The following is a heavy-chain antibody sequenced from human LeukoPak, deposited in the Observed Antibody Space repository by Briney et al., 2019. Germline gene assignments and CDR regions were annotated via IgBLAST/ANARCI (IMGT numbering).Heavy chain of an antibody. Sequence: SGTLSLTCAVYGGSFSGYYWSWIRQTPGKGLEWIGEINHSGSTNYNPSLKSRVTISVDTSKNQFSLKLSSVTAADTAVYYCARVWFGGNWFDPWGQGTLVTVSS. CDR2: INHSGST. J-gene: IGHJ5*02. D-gene: IGHD3-10*01. CDR3: ARVWFGGNWFDP. V-gene: IGHV4-34*01. CDR1: GGSFSGYY.